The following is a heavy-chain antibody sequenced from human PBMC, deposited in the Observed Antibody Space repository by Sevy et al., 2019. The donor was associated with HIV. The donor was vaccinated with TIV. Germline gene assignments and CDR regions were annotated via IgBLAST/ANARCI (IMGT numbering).Heavy chain of an antibody. J-gene: IGHJ4*02. Sequence: GGSLRLSCAVSGFTVNTYAMSWVRQAPGKGLEWVAVINNSGGSTDYADSVRGRFSVSRDNPNGYLEMNSLGVEEKAVYYCVNERVVYISSWYYFDYWGQGTLVTVSS. CDR2: INNSGGST. CDR1: GFTVNTYA. D-gene: IGHD6-13*01. CDR3: VNERVVYISSWYYFDY. V-gene: IGHV3-23*01.